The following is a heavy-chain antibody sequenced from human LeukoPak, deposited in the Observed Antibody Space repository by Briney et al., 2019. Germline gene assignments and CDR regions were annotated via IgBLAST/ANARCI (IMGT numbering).Heavy chain of an antibody. Sequence: GGSLRLSCAASGFTVSRNYMSWVRQAPGKGLEWVSVIYSGGSTYYADSVKGRFTISRDNSKNTLYLQLNSLRAEDTAVYYCARAPQWARFDYWGQGTLVTVSS. CDR3: ARAPQWARFDY. V-gene: IGHV3-53*01. D-gene: IGHD2-8*01. CDR2: IYSGGST. CDR1: GFTVSRNY. J-gene: IGHJ4*02.